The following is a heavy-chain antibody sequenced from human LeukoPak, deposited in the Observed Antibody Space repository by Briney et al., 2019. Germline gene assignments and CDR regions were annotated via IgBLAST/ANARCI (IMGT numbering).Heavy chain of an antibody. V-gene: IGHV1-58*02. CDR3: AANPWGDYYGSGSYYHFDY. CDR1: GFTFTSSA. D-gene: IGHD3-10*01. CDR2: IVVGSGNT. J-gene: IGHJ4*02. Sequence: VASVKVSRKASGFTFTSSAMQWVRQARGQRLEWIGWIVVGSGNTNYAQKFQERVTITRDMSTSTAYMELSSLRSEDTAVYYCAANPWGDYYGSGSYYHFDYWGQGTLVTVSS.